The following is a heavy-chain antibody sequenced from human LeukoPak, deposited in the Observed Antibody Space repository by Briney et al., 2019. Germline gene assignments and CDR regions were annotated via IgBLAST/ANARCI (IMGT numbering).Heavy chain of an antibody. V-gene: IGHV3-23*01. CDR3: ARDRVYASGSRDAFGI. J-gene: IGHJ3*02. D-gene: IGHD3-10*01. CDR1: GFTFSSYA. Sequence: GGSLRLSCPASGFTFSSYAMSWLRQAPGTGLGWVSGINGSGTSTYRADSVKGRFTISRDNSKNTLYLQMNSLRAEDTAVYYCARDRVYASGSRDAFGIWGQGTMVAVSS. CDR2: INGSGTST.